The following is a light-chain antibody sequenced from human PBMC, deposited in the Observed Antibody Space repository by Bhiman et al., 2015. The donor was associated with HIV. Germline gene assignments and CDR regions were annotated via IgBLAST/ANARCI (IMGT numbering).Light chain of an antibody. CDR3: QSYDSSLSGHWL. V-gene: IGLV1-40*01. CDR1: SSNIGAYD. J-gene: IGLJ3*02. Sequence: QSVLTQPPSVSGAPGQRVTISCTGSSSNIGAYDVHWYQQLPGTAPKLLIYSNNNRPSGVPDRFSGSKSGTSASLAITGLQAEDEADYYCQSYDSSLSGHWLFGGGTRLTVL. CDR2: SNN.